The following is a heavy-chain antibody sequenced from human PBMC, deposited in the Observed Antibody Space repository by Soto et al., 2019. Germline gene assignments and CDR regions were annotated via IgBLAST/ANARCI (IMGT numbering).Heavy chain of an antibody. D-gene: IGHD6-19*01. CDR1: GYTFTSYA. CDR2: INAGNGNT. V-gene: IGHV1-3*01. CDR3: ARVIKQWLVHFDY. Sequence: ASVKVSCKASGYTFTSYAMHWVRQAPGQRLEWMGWINAGNGNTKYSQKFQGRVTITRDTSASTAYMELSSLRSEDTAVYYCARVIKQWLVHFDYWVQGTLVTVSS. J-gene: IGHJ4*02.